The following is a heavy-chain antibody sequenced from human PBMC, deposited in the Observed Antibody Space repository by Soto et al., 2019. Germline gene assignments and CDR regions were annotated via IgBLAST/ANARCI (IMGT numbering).Heavy chain of an antibody. CDR3: ARVCGGDCHYGMDV. CDR2: IYYSGST. Sequence: LSLTCTVSGGSISSGGYYWSWIRQHPGKGLEWIGYIYYSGSTYYNPSLKSRVTISVDTSKNQFSLKLSSVTAADTAVYYCARVCGGDCHYGMDVWGQGTTVTVSS. V-gene: IGHV4-31*03. D-gene: IGHD2-21*02. J-gene: IGHJ6*02. CDR1: GGSISSGGYY.